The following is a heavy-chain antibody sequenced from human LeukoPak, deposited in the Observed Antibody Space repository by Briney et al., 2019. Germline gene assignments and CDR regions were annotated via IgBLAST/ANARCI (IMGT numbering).Heavy chain of an antibody. CDR1: GFTFSSYS. CDR2: ISSSSSYI. V-gene: IGHV3-21*01. CDR3: ATGAFVLQAFDI. Sequence: GGSLRLSCAASGFTFSSYSMNWVRQAPGKGLEWVSSISSSSSYIYYADSVKGRFIISRDNAKNSLYLQMNSLRAEDTAVYYCATGAFVLQAFDIWGQGTMVTVSS. D-gene: IGHD6-6*01. J-gene: IGHJ3*02.